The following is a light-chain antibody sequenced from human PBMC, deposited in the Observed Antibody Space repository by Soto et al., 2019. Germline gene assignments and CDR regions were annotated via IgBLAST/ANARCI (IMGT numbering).Light chain of an antibody. Sequence: EIVLTQSPGTLSLSPGERATLSCRASQRLSNNIYLAWYQQKPVQAPRLLIYGASSSDTGIPNRFSGSGSGTEVALTISRMALDDFSVDYGQKYRNSPGTFGKGTQVDSK. J-gene: IGKJ1*01. CDR1: QRLSNNIY. V-gene: IGKV3-20*01. CDR2: GAS. CDR3: QKYRNSPGT.